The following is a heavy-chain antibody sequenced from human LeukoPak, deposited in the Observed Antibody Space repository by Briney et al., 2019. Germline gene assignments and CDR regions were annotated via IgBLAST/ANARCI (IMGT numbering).Heavy chain of an antibody. CDR2: INPSGGST. CDR1: GYTFTSYY. J-gene: IGHJ4*02. V-gene: IGHV1-46*01. Sequence: ASVKVSCKASGYTFTSYYMHWVRQAPGQGLEWMGIINPSGGSTSYAQKFQGRVTMTRDASTSTVYMELRSLRSDDTAVYYCARDNAGLTYYDFWSGKPTPGVIDYWGQGTLVTVSS. D-gene: IGHD3-3*01. CDR3: ARDNAGLTYYDFWSGKPTPGVIDY.